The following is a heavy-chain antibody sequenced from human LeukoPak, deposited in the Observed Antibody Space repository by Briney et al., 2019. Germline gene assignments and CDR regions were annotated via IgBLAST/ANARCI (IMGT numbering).Heavy chain of an antibody. CDR1: GGSISSYY. CDR2: IYYSGTT. J-gene: IGHJ6*03. CDR3: ARHAYYYYYMDV. V-gene: IGHV4-59*08. Sequence: SETLSLTCTVSGGSISSYYWNWIRQPPGKGLEWIGYIYYSGTTNYNPSLKSRVSMSVDTSKNQFSLKLSSVTAADTAVYYCARHAYYYYYMDVWGKGTTVTISS.